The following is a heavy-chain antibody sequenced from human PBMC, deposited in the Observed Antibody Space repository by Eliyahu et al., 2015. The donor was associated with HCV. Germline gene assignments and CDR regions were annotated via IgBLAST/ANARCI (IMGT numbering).Heavy chain of an antibody. J-gene: IGHJ4*02. CDR2: ISAYNGNT. D-gene: IGHD6-19*01. V-gene: IGHV1-18*01. Sequence: PGQGLEWMGWISAYNGNTNYAQKLQGRVTMTTDTSTSTAYMELRSLRSDDTAVYYCARAGPLISSGWDYWGQGTPVTAAS. CDR3: ARAGPLISSGWDY.